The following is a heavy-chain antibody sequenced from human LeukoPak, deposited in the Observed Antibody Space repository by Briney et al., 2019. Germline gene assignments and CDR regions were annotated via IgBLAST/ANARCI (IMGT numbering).Heavy chain of an antibody. J-gene: IGHJ4*02. Sequence: GGSLRLSCAASGFTFSSYSMNWVRQAPGKGLEWVSSISSSSSYIYYADPVKGRFTISRDNAKNSLYLQMNSLRAEDTAVYYCAKNGYYDSSGYYSASVDNWGQGTLVTVSS. CDR2: ISSSSSYI. D-gene: IGHD3-22*01. V-gene: IGHV3-21*01. CDR3: AKNGYYDSSGYYSASVDN. CDR1: GFTFSSYS.